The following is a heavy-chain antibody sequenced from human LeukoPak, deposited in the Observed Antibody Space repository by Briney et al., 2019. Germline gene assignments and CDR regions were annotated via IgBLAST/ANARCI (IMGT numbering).Heavy chain of an antibody. Sequence: PGGSLRLSCAASGFTFSSYGVHWVRQAPGKGLEWVAFIRYDGSNKYYADSVKGRFTISRDNSKNTLYLQMNSLRAEDTAVYYCAKVVPCSSTSCYRYFDYWGQGTLVTVSS. CDR3: AKVVPCSSTSCYRYFDY. CDR2: IRYDGSNK. CDR1: GFTFSSYG. V-gene: IGHV3-30*02. J-gene: IGHJ4*02. D-gene: IGHD2-2*02.